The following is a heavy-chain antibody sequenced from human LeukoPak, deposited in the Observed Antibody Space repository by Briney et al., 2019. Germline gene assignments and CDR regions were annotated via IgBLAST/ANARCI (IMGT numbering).Heavy chain of an antibody. Sequence: SETLSLTCTVSGGSISSYYWSWIRQPPGKGLEWIGYIYYSGSTNYNPSLKSRVTISVDTSKNQFSLKLSSVTAADMAVYYCARGFSDYGGNSATPHFDYWGQGTLVTVSS. CDR2: IYYSGST. V-gene: IGHV4-59*01. CDR1: GGSISSYY. J-gene: IGHJ4*02. CDR3: ARGFSDYGGNSATPHFDY. D-gene: IGHD4-23*01.